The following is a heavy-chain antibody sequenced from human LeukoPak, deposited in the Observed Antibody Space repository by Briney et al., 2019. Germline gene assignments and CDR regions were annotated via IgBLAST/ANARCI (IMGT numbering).Heavy chain of an antibody. J-gene: IGHJ4*02. Sequence: SETLSLTCTVSGGSISSSSYYWGWIRQPPGKGLEWIGSIYYSGSTYYNPSLKSRVTISVDTSKNQFSLKLSSVTAADTAVYYCARDSGDYWGQGTLVTVSS. CDR3: ARDSGDY. CDR2: IYYSGST. CDR1: GGSISSSSYY. V-gene: IGHV4-39*02.